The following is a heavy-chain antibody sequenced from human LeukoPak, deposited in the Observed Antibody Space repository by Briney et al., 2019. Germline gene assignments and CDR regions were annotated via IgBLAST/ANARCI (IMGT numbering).Heavy chain of an antibody. CDR1: GFTVSSNY. Sequence: GSLRLSCAASGFTVSSNYMGWVRQAPGKGLEWVSVIYSGGDTYYADSVKGRFTISRDNSKNMIYLQLSSLKAEDTAVYYCAKERSLEIAVAGTIFDYWGQGTLVTVSS. CDR2: IYSGGDT. V-gene: IGHV3-66*01. D-gene: IGHD6-19*01. CDR3: AKERSLEIAVAGTIFDY. J-gene: IGHJ4*02.